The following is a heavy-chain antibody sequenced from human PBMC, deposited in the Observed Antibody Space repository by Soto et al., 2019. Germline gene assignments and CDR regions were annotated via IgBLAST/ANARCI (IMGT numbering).Heavy chain of an antibody. CDR1: GFTFSDYY. Sequence: LRLSCAASGFTFSDYYMSWIRQAPGKGLEWVSTISGSGGGTYYADSMKGRFTISRDNSKNTLYLQMYSLRVEDTAVYYCARESDHWGQGTLVTVSS. CDR3: ARESDH. CDR2: ISGSGGGT. V-gene: IGHV3-23*01. J-gene: IGHJ4*02.